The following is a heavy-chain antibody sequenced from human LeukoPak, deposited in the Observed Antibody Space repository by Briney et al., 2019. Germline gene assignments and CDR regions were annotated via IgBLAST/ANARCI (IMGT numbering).Heavy chain of an antibody. CDR2: IQYSGST. V-gene: IGHV4-39*01. Sequence: SETLSLTCTVSGGSISSSSYYWGWIRQPPGKGLEWIGSIQYSGSTYYNPSLKSRVTISLGTSKNQFSLKLSSVTAADTAVYYCARVPGVGCSSTSCYTDFDYWGQGTLVTVSS. CDR3: ARVPGVGCSSTSCYTDFDY. CDR1: GGSISSSSYY. J-gene: IGHJ4*02. D-gene: IGHD2-2*02.